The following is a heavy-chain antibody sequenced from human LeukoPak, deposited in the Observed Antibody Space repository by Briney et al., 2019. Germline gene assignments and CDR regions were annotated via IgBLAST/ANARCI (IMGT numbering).Heavy chain of an antibody. CDR1: GGTFSSSG. Sequence: ASVKVSCKASGGTFSSSGISWVRQAPGQGLEWMGRIIPILGIANYAQKFQGRVRITADKSTTTAYMELSSLRSEDTAVYYCAGNTLNMVRGVYYYYGMDVWGQGTTVTVSS. D-gene: IGHD3-10*01. CDR2: IIPILGIA. V-gene: IGHV1-69*04. J-gene: IGHJ6*02. CDR3: AGNTLNMVRGVYYYYGMDV.